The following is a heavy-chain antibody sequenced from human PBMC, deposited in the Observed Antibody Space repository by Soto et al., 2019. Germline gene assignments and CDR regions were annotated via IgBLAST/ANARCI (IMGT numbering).Heavy chain of an antibody. D-gene: IGHD6-13*01. CDR1: GYTFTSYD. V-gene: IGHV1-8*01. J-gene: IGHJ5*02. Sequence: ASVKVSCKASGYTFTSYDINWVRQATGQGLEWMGWMNPNSGNTGYAQKFQGRVTMTRNTSISTAYMELSSLRSEDTAVYYCARGPRWARWQQLATRRNWFDPWGQGTLVTVSS. CDR3: ARGPRWARWQQLATRRNWFDP. CDR2: MNPNSGNT.